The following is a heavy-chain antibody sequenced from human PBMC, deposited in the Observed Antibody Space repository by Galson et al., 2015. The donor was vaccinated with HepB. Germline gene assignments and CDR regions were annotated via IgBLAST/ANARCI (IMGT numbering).Heavy chain of an antibody. J-gene: IGHJ5*02. Sequence: SVKVSCKASGYTFTSYAMHWVRQAPGQRLEWMGWINAGNGNTKYSQKFQGRVTITRDTSASTAYMELSSLRSEDTAVYYCARVSRVPQRMDVGWFDPWGQGTLVTVSS. CDR3: ARVSRVPQRMDVGWFDP. CDR2: INAGNGNT. CDR1: GYTFTSYA. V-gene: IGHV1-3*01. D-gene: IGHD2-15*01.